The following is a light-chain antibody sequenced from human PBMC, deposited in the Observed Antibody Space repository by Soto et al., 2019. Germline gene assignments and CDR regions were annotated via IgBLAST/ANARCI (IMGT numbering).Light chain of an antibody. CDR2: EVR. CDR1: SSDVGNYNF. V-gene: IGLV2-14*01. J-gene: IGLJ2*01. Sequence: QSALTQPASVSGSPGQSITISCTGTSSDVGNYNFVSWYQQHPDKAPKLILYEVRNRPSGVSNRFSGSKSGNTASLTISGLQAEDEADYYCSSYTSTNTPVVFGGGTKVTVL. CDR3: SSYTSTNTPVV.